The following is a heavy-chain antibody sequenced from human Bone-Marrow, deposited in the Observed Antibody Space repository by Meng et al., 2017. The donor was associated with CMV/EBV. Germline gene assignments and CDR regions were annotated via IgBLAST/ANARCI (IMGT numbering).Heavy chain of an antibody. Sequence: GGSLRLSCAASGFTFSSYAMHWVRQAPGKGLEWVAVISYDGSNKYYADSVKGRFTISRDNSKKTLYLQLNSLRAEDTAVYYCARDWGSYCGGDCSPQREYYFDYWGQGTLVTVAS. CDR2: ISYDGSNK. V-gene: IGHV3-30-3*01. CDR3: ARDWGSYCGGDCSPQREYYFDY. D-gene: IGHD2-21*01. CDR1: GFTFSSYA. J-gene: IGHJ4*02.